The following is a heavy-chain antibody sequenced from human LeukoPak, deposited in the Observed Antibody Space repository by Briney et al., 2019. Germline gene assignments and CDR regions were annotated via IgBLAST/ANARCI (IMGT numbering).Heavy chain of an antibody. CDR2: ISGSGDNT. CDR3: AKGNVLLVYAVLNFDY. J-gene: IGHJ4*02. CDR1: GFTFSSYA. Sequence: GGSLRLSCAASGFTFSSYAISWVRQAPGKGLEWVSAISGSGDNTYYADSVKGRFTISRDNSKNTLYLQMNSLRAEDTAVYYCAKGNVLLVYAVLNFDYWGQGTLVTVSS. D-gene: IGHD2-8*01. V-gene: IGHV3-23*01.